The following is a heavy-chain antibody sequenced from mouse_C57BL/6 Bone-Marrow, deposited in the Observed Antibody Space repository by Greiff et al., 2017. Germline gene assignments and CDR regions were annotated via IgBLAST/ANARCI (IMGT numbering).Heavy chain of an antibody. J-gene: IGHJ2*01. V-gene: IGHV1-15*01. Sequence: QVQLQQSGAELVRPGASVTLSCKASGYTFTDYEMHWVKQTPVHGLEWIGAIDPETGGTDYNQKFKGKALLTADKSSSTAYMELRSLTSEYYAVYYCTEIYYYGDYWGQGTTLTVSS. D-gene: IGHD1-1*01. CDR3: TEIYYYGDY. CDR2: IDPETGGT. CDR1: GYTFTDYE.